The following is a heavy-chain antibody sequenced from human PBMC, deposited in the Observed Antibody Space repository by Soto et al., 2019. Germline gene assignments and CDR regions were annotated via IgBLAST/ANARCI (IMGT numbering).Heavy chain of an antibody. CDR2: ISCSGGNT. J-gene: IGHJ4*02. Sequence: PGGSLRLSCAASGFTFSSYAMHWVRQAPGKGLEWVSAISCSGGNTYYADSVKGRFTISRDHSKNTLYLQMSSLRAEDTALYYCAKGSASTRPYYFDYWGQGTVVTVSS. CDR3: AKGSASTRPYYFDY. CDR1: GFTFSSYA. V-gene: IGHV3-23*01. D-gene: IGHD2-21*01.